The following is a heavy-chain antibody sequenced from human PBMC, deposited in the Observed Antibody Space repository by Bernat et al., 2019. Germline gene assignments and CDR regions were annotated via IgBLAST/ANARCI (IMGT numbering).Heavy chain of an antibody. J-gene: IGHJ5*02. CDR2: IYHSGST. CDR1: GYSISSGYY. D-gene: IGHD3-16*02. V-gene: IGHV4-38-2*02. CDR3: AREGKYVWGSYRSPRGYNWFDP. Sequence: QLQLQESGPGLVKPSETLSLTCAVSGYSISSGYYWGWIRQPPGKGLEWIGSIYHSGSTYYNPSLKSRVTISVDTSQHQFSLKLSSVPAEDTAVYYCAREGKYVWGSYRSPRGYNWFDPWGQGTLVTVSS.